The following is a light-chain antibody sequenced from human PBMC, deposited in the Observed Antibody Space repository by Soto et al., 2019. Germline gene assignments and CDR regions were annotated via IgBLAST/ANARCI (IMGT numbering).Light chain of an antibody. CDR3: SSNTSGSTRV. CDR2: EVT. J-gene: IGLJ1*01. Sequence: QSALTQPASVSGSPGQSIAISCTGTSGDVGGYDYVSWYQQHPDKAPKLMIYEVTKRPSWVSNRFSGSKSGTTASLTISGLQPEDEADYYCSSNTSGSTRVFGSGTQLTVL. CDR1: SGDVGGYDY. V-gene: IGLV2-14*01.